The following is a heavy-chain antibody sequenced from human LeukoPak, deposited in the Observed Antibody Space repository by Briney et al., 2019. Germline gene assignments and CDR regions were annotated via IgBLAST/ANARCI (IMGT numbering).Heavy chain of an antibody. CDR3: ARHERKGYDFWSGYYMGGWFDP. D-gene: IGHD3-3*01. J-gene: IGHJ5*02. CDR1: GGSISSGGYS. V-gene: IGHV4-30-2*01. CDR2: IYQNGNT. Sequence: SETLSLTCAVSGGSISSGGYSWSWLRQPPGKGLECIGYIYQNGNTYYNPSLKSRVTISVDTSKNQFSLKLSSVTAADTAVYYCARHERKGYDFWSGYYMGGWFDPWGQGTLVTVSS.